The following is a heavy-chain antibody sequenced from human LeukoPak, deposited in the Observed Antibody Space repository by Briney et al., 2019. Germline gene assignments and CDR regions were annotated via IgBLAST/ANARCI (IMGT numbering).Heavy chain of an antibody. CDR3: ARHVHTVMDYFDY. CDR1: GGSISSVSISSYY. V-gene: IGHV4-61*01. Sequence: SETLSLTCTVSGGSISSVSISSYYWSWIRQPPGKGLEWIGYIFYRGTTNYNPSLKSRLTISVDTSKNQFSLKLSSVTAADTAVYYCARHVHTVMDYFDYWGQGTLVTVSS. J-gene: IGHJ4*02. D-gene: IGHD5-18*01. CDR2: IFYRGTT.